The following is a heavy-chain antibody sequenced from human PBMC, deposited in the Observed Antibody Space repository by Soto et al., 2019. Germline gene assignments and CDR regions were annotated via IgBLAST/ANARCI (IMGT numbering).Heavy chain of an antibody. CDR2: INPNSGGT. D-gene: IGHD6-6*01. CDR3: ARSESTSIAAPYYYYMDV. Sequence: ASVKVSCKASGYTFTGYYMHWVRQAPGQGLEWMGWINPNSGGTNYAQKFQGWVTMTRDTSISTAYMELSRLRSDDTAVYYCARSESTSIAAPYYYYMDVWGKGTTVTVSS. V-gene: IGHV1-2*04. J-gene: IGHJ6*03. CDR1: GYTFTGYY.